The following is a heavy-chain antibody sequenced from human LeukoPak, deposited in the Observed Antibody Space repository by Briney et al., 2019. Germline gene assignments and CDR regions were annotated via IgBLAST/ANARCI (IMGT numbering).Heavy chain of an antibody. CDR3: AKDLSYDSSGYAFDY. D-gene: IGHD3-22*01. Sequence: GGSLRLSCAASGFTFSRYGMHWVRQAPGKGLEWVAVVSFEGSNKYYADSVKGRFTISRDNSKNTLSLQMNSLRAEDTAVYYCAKDLSYDSSGYAFDYWGQGTLVTVSS. CDR2: VSFEGSNK. J-gene: IGHJ4*02. CDR1: GFTFSRYG. V-gene: IGHV3-30*18.